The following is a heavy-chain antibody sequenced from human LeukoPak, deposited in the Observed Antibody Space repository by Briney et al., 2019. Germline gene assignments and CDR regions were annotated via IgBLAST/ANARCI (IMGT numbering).Heavy chain of an antibody. D-gene: IGHD2-8*02. Sequence: GGSLRLSCAASGLTFSRYTMNWVRQAPGKGLEWVSSISNSGTFIYYADSVKGRFTISRDNSKNTLYLQMNSLRAEDTAVYYCARDRRGVCYNWGQGTLVTVSS. CDR1: GLTFSRYT. V-gene: IGHV3-21*04. CDR2: ISNSGTFI. CDR3: ARDRRGVCYN. J-gene: IGHJ4*02.